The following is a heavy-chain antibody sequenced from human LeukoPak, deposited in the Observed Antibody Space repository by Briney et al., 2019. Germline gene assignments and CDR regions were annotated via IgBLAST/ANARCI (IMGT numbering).Heavy chain of an antibody. V-gene: IGHV4-4*07. J-gene: IGHJ4*02. CDR2: IYTSGST. CDR1: GGSISSYY. D-gene: IGHD3-22*01. Sequence: SETLSLTCTASGGSISSYYWSWIRQPAGKGLEWIARIYTSGSTNYNPSLKSRVNMSVDTSKNQFSLKLSSVTAADTAVYYCARDFVYDSSGYYLGPNYLDYWGQGTLVTVSS. CDR3: ARDFVYDSSGYYLGPNYLDY.